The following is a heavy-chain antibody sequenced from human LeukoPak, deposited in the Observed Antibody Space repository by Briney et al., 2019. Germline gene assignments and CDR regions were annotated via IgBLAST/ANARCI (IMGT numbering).Heavy chain of an antibody. CDR1: GGSISSYY. CDR2: IYYSGST. V-gene: IGHV4-59*12. CDR3: ARNSGSYYSGLDY. D-gene: IGHD1-26*01. J-gene: IGHJ4*02. Sequence: SETLSLTCTVSGGSISSYYWSWIRQPPGKGLEWIGYIYYSGSTNYDPSLKSRVTISVDTSKNQFSLKLSSVTAADTAVYYCARNSGSYYSGLDYWGQGTLVTVSS.